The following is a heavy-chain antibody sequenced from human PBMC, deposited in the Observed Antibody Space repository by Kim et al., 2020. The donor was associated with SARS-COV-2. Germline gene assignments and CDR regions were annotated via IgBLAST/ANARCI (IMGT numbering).Heavy chain of an antibody. V-gene: IGHV3-15*04. Sequence: GGSLRLSCAASGFTFNNAWMTWVRQAPGKGLEWVGRIESKTDGGTTDYAAPVEGRFTISRDDSKNTLYLQMNSLKTEDTAVYYCTTGVETGAFDYWGQGTLVTVSS. CDR2: IESKTDGGTT. CDR3: TTGVETGAFDY. D-gene: IGHD7-27*01. J-gene: IGHJ4*02. CDR1: GFTFNNAW.